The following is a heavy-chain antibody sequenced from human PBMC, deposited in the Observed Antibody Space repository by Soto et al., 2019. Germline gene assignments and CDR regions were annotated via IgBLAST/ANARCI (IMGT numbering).Heavy chain of an antibody. CDR1: GGSISSGGYY. J-gene: IGHJ5*02. CDR3: ERGDIVVGPAAKGGWFDP. V-gene: IGHV4-31*03. Sequence: QVQLQESGPGLVKPSQTLSLTCTVSGGSISSGGYYWSWIRQHPGKGLEWIGYIYYSGSTYYNPSLKSRVTMSVETSKNQFSLKLSSVTAADTAVYYCERGDIVVGPAAKGGWFDPWGQGTLVTVYS. CDR2: IYYSGST. D-gene: IGHD2-2*01.